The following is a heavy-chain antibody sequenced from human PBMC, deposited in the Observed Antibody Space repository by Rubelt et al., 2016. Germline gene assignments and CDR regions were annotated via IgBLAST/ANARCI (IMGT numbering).Heavy chain of an antibody. CDR3: ARGIAAAGV. CDR2: INHSGST. D-gene: IGHD6-13*01. Sequence: QLQLQESGPGLVKPSETLSLTCAVYGGSFSGYYWSWIRQPPGKGLEWIGEINHSGSTNYNPSLKSRVTISVDTSKNQFSLKLSSVTAADTAVYYCARGIAAAGVWGQGTLVTVSS. CDR1: GGSFSGYY. J-gene: IGHJ4*02. V-gene: IGHV4-34*01.